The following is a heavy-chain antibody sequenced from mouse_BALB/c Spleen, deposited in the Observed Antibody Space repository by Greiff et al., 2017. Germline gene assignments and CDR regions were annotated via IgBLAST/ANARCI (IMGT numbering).Heavy chain of an antibody. D-gene: IGHD4-1*01. CDR1: GYTFTDYA. V-gene: IGHV1-67*01. CDR3: ARSNWDGGFDY. J-gene: IGHJ2*01. CDR2: ISIYYDNT. Sequence: VKLVESGPELVRPGESVKISCKGSGYTFTDYAMHWVKQSHAKSLEWIGVISIYYDNTNYNQKFKGKATMTVDKSSSTAYMELARLTSEDSAIYYCARSNWDGGFDYWGQGTTLTVSS.